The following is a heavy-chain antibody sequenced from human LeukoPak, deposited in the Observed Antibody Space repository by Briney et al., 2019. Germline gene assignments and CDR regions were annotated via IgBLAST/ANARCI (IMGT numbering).Heavy chain of an antibody. CDR2: FSASDGSA. CDR3: AKARIAAAGTVAFDV. J-gene: IGHJ3*01. V-gene: IGHV3-23*01. CDR1: GFTLSSYG. D-gene: IGHD6-13*01. Sequence: GGSLRLSCAASGFTLSSYGMTWVRQAPGKGLEWVSAFSASDGSAQYAESVRGRFTISRDNSKNTLYLQMDSLRAEDTAVYYCAKARIAAAGTVAFDVWGQGTTVTVSS.